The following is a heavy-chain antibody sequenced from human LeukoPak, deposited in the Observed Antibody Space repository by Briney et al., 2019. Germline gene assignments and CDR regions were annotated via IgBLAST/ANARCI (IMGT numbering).Heavy chain of an antibody. Sequence: GGSLRLSCAASGFTFSSHGMHWVRQAPGKGLEWVALIWYDGSKKNYADSVKGRFTISRDDSKSTLYLQINSLRAEDTAVYYCASDHFSKLRVAPFDIWGQGTMVTVSS. J-gene: IGHJ3*02. CDR3: ASDHFSKLRVAPFDI. D-gene: IGHD1-26*01. CDR2: IWYDGSKK. CDR1: GFTFSSHG. V-gene: IGHV3-33*01.